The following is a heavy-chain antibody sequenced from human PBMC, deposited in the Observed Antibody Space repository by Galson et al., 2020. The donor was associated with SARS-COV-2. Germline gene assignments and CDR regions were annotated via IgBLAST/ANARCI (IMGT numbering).Heavy chain of an antibody. CDR2: TRNKANSYTT. Sequence: LSLTCAASGFTFSDHYMDWVRQAPGKGLEWVGRTRNKANSYTTEYAASVKGRFTISRDDSKNLLYLQMNSLKTEDTAVYYCAREPIVGALPFDYWGQGTLVTVSS. V-gene: IGHV3-72*01. J-gene: IGHJ4*02. D-gene: IGHD1-26*01. CDR1: GFTFSDHY. CDR3: AREPIVGALPFDY.